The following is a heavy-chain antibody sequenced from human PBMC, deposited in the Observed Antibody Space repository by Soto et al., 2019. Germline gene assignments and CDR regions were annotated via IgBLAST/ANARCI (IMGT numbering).Heavy chain of an antibody. D-gene: IGHD3-10*01. Sequence: EVQLLESGGGLVQPGGSLRLSCEASGFTFTTYIMSWVRQAPGKGLEWVSSINNNGDRTYYADSVKGRFTISRDNSKNTMYLQLNSLRAEDTALYSCAKIKYYGSGGAIWGQGALVVVSS. CDR3: AKIKYYGSGGAI. J-gene: IGHJ4*02. CDR1: GFTFTTYI. CDR2: INNNGDRT. V-gene: IGHV3-23*01.